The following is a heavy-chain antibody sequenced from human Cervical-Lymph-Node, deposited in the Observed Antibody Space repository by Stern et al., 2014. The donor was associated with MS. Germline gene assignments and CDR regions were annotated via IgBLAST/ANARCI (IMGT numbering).Heavy chain of an antibody. V-gene: IGHV2-5*02. CDR1: GLSLSTSGVG. Sequence: QVTLRESGPTVVKPTQTLTLTCTFSGLSLSTSGVGVGWIRQPPGKALEWLALIYWDDDKRYRPSLKNRLTITKDTSKNQVVLTMANVDPVDTATYYCAHVASSLPARPFDYWGQGTLVTFSS. CDR2: IYWDDDK. D-gene: IGHD6-6*01. J-gene: IGHJ4*02. CDR3: AHVASSLPARPFDY.